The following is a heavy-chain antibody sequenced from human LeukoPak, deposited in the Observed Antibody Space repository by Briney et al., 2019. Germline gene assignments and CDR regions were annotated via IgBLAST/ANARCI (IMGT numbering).Heavy chain of an antibody. CDR1: AGSISSSSYY. CDR3: ARVGGVNSVVY. Sequence: SETLSLTCTVSAGSISSSSYYWGWIRQPPGKGLEWIGTIYYSGTTYYNPSLKSRVTISIDTSKNQFSLKLNSVTAADTAVYYCARVGGVNSVVYWGQGTLVTVSS. V-gene: IGHV4-39*07. D-gene: IGHD2-21*01. J-gene: IGHJ4*02. CDR2: IYYSGTT.